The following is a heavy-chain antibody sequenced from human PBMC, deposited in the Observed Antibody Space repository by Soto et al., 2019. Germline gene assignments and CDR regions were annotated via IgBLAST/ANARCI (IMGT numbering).Heavy chain of an antibody. CDR1: GGTFSSYA. CDR3: RAGAAVGRWYFDL. Sequence: QVQLVQSGAEVKKPGSSVKVSCKASGGTFSSYAISWVRQAPGQGLEWMGGIIPIFGTANYAQKFQGRVTTAXAXSTSTAYMELSSLRSEDTAVYYCRAGAAVGRWYFDLWGRGTLVTVSS. V-gene: IGHV1-69*05. D-gene: IGHD6-25*01. CDR2: IIPIFGTA. J-gene: IGHJ2*01.